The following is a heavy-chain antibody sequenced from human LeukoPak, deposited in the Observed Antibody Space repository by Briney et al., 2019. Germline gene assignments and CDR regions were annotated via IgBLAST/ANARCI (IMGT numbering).Heavy chain of an antibody. D-gene: IGHD5-18*01. Sequence: PSQTLSLTCTVSGGSISSGGYYWSWIRQHPGKGLEWIGYIYYSGSTYYNPSLKSRVTISVDTSKNQFSLKLSSVTAADTAVYYCAALGTAMGYFDYWGQGTLVTVSS. CDR3: AALGTAMGYFDY. CDR2: IYYSGST. J-gene: IGHJ4*02. V-gene: IGHV4-31*03. CDR1: GGSISSGGYY.